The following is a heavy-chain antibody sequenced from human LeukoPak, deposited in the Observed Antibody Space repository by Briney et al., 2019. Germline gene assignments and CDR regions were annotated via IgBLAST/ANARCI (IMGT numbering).Heavy chain of an antibody. D-gene: IGHD3-16*02. J-gene: IGHJ6*04. CDR2: IVPVLRRT. CDR1: GGTFINNV. Sequence: ASVKVSCKASGGTFINNVITWVRQAPGEGLEWMGSIVPVLRRTYYAQRFQGRVSITVDESTTTVFMELKRLRSEDTALYYCATVRLGELPLGVYFAMDVWGTGTTVIVSS. V-gene: IGHV1-69*11. CDR3: ATVRLGELPLGVYFAMDV.